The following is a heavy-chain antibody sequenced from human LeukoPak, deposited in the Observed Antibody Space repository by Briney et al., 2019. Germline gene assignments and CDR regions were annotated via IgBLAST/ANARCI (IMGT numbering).Heavy chain of an antibody. V-gene: IGHV4-38-2*01. D-gene: IGHD1-20*01. CDR2: AYHSGST. J-gene: IGHJ4*02. CDR3: VRFITGSIADY. Sequence: PSETLSLTCAVSGYSISSGYHWGWIRQPPGKGLEWLGSAYHSGSTFYNPSLRSRVTMSVDTSQNQFSLMPSSVTATDTAVYYCVRFITGSIADYWGQGTLVTVSS. CDR1: GYSISSGYH.